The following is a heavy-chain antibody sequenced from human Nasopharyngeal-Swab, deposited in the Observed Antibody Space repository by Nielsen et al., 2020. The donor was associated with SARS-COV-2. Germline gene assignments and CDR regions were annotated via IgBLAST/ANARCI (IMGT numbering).Heavy chain of an antibody. V-gene: IGHV5-10-1*01. CDR2: IDPSDSYA. Sequence: GGSLRLSCEGSGYSFSSYWINWVRQTPGKGLEWLGRIDPSDSYAKYSPSFQGHVTISADRSISTAYLQWSSLKASETATYYCAITRLTPFDYWGQGTLVTVSS. CDR1: GYSFSSYW. CDR3: AITRLTPFDY. D-gene: IGHD3-9*01. J-gene: IGHJ4*02.